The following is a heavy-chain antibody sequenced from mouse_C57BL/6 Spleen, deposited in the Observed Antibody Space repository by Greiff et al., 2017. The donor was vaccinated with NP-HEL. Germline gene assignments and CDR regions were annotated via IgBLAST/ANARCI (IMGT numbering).Heavy chain of an antibody. D-gene: IGHD2-2*01. CDR1: GYTFTSYW. J-gene: IGHJ2*01. V-gene: IGHV1-7*01. CDR2: INPSSGYT. CDR3: ASMVTTPWYFDY. Sequence: VQLQESGAELAKPGASVKLSCKASGYTFTSYWMHWVKQRPGQGLAWIGYINPSSGYTKYNQKFKDKATLTADKSSSTAYMQLSSLTYEDSAVYYCASMVTTPWYFDYWGQGTTLTVSS.